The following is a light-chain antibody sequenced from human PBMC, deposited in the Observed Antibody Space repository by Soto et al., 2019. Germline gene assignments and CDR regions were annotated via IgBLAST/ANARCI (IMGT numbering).Light chain of an antibody. CDR3: LQAVQVPIT. V-gene: IGKV2-28*01. Sequence: DIVMTQSPLSLPVTPGEPASISCRSSQSLLHSNGYKYLDWYLQKPGQSPQLLIYLGSNRASGVPDRFSGSGPGTDFTLKISSVEAEDVVLYSFLQAVQVPITFGQGTRLQMK. CDR1: QSLLHSNGYKY. J-gene: IGKJ5*01. CDR2: LGS.